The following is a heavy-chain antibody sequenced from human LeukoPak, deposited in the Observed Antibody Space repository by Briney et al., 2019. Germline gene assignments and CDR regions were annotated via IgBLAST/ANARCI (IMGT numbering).Heavy chain of an antibody. CDR2: IIPSGGST. D-gene: IGHD6-19*01. CDR1: GYTFINYN. Sequence: ASVKVSCKASGYTFINYNIHWVRQAPGQGLEWMGIIIPSGGSTIYAQKFRGRVTMTRDTSTSTVYMELSGLRPEDTAVYYCARDIRSGWYYFDYWGQGTLVTVSS. J-gene: IGHJ4*02. V-gene: IGHV1-46*01. CDR3: ARDIRSGWYYFDY.